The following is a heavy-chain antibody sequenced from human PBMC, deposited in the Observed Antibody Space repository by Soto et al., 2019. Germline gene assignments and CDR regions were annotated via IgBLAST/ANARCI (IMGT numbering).Heavy chain of an antibody. Sequence: SETLSLTCTVSGGSISSYYWSWIRQPPGKGLEWIGYIYHSGSTNYNPSLKSRVTISVDTFKNQFSLKLSSVTAADTAVYYCARDSSSWYWFDPWGQGTLVTVSS. CDR3: ARDSSSWYWFDP. J-gene: IGHJ5*02. CDR2: IYHSGST. D-gene: IGHD6-13*01. V-gene: IGHV4-59*01. CDR1: GGSISSYY.